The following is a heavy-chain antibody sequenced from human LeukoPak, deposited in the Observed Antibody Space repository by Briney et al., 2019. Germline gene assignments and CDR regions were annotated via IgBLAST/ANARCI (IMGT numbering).Heavy chain of an antibody. CDR1: GDSITSYY. Sequence: ASETLSLTCTVSGDSITSYYWSWIRQPPGKGLEWFGYIFYSGTTNYNPSLKSRVTMSVDTSKNQFSLKLSSATAADTAVYYCARDRSKHYDSSGLRRTGFFDYWGQGARVTVSS. D-gene: IGHD3-22*01. V-gene: IGHV4-59*01. CDR3: ARDRSKHYDSSGLRRTGFFDY. CDR2: IFYSGTT. J-gene: IGHJ4*02.